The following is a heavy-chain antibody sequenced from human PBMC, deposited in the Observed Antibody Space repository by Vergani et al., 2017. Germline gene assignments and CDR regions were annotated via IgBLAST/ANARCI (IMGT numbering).Heavy chain of an antibody. CDR1: GFSFSGYW. D-gene: IGHD5-12*01. J-gene: IGHJ5*01. V-gene: IGHV3-74*02. Sequence: LVESGGGLVQPGGSLRLSCEGSGFSFSGYWMHRVRQSPEKGLVWVSRIKSDGSITNYADSVKGRFTISRDNAKNTLYLEMNSLRGDDTAIYYCVRARCSGPCFMSNWFDSWGQGTLVTVSS. CDR2: IKSDGSIT. CDR3: VRARCSGPCFMSNWFDS.